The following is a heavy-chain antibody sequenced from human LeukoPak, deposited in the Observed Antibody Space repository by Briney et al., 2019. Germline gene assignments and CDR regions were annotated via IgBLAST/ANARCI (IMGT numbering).Heavy chain of an antibody. D-gene: IGHD5-12*01. V-gene: IGHV3-48*02. Sequence: GGSLRLSCAASGFTFSSYSMNWVRQAPGKGLEWVSYISSSSSTIYYADSVKGRFTISRDNAKNSLYLQMNSLRDEDTAVCYCARDRGYSGYQYYFDYWGQGTLVTVSS. CDR1: GFTFSSYS. CDR2: ISSSSSTI. CDR3: ARDRGYSGYQYYFDY. J-gene: IGHJ4*02.